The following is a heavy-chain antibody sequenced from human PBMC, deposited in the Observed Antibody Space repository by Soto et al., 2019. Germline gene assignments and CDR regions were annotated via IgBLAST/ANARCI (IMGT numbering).Heavy chain of an antibody. Sequence: GGSLRLSCAASGFTFSSYAMHWVRQAPSKGLEWVAVISYDGSNKYYADSVKGRFTISRDNSKNTLYLQMNSLRAEDTAVYYCAREPRYDILTGALALYYGMDVWGQGTTVTVSS. CDR2: ISYDGSNK. J-gene: IGHJ6*02. CDR1: GFTFSSYA. CDR3: AREPRYDILTGALALYYGMDV. D-gene: IGHD3-9*01. V-gene: IGHV3-30-3*01.